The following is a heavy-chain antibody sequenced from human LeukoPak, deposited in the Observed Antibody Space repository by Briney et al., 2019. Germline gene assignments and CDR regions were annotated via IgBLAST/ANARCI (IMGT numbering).Heavy chain of an antibody. CDR2: MSPNSGNT. V-gene: IGHV1-8*01. CDR3: ARAKERLWPPPDY. CDR1: GYTFTSYD. J-gene: IGHJ4*02. Sequence: ASVKVSCKASGYTFTSYDINWMRQATGQGLEWMGWMSPNSGNTGYAQKFQGRVTMTRDTSTGTAYLELSSLRSEDSAVYYCARAKERLWPPPDYWGQGTLVTVSS. D-gene: IGHD5-18*01.